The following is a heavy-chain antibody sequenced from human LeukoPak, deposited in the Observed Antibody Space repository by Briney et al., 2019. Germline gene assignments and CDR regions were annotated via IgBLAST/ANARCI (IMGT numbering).Heavy chain of an antibody. CDR2: IYYSGST. J-gene: IGHJ5*02. CDR1: GGSISSSGYY. CDR3: AREEYSYGLNWFDP. D-gene: IGHD5-18*01. Sequence: PSETLSLTCTVSGGSISSSGYYWGWIRQPPGKGLEWIGNIYYSGSTHYNPSLKSRVTISVDTSKNQFSLKLSSVTAADTAVYYCAREEYSYGLNWFDPWGQGTLVTVSS. V-gene: IGHV4-39*07.